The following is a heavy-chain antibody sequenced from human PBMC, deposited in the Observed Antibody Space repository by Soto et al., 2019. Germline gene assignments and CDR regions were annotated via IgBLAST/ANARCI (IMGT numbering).Heavy chain of an antibody. CDR2: IYSGGST. Sequence: PEGSLRLSCAASGFTVSSNYMSWVRQAPGKGLEWVSVIYSGGSTYYADSVKGRFTISRDNSKNTLYLQMNSLRAEDTAVYYCARGDGSFPTYYWGQGTLVTVSS. CDR3: ARGDGSFPTYY. D-gene: IGHD2-21*01. CDR1: GFTVSSNY. V-gene: IGHV3-53*01. J-gene: IGHJ4*02.